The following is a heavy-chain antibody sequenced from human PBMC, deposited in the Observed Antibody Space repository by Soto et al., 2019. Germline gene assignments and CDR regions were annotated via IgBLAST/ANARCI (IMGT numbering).Heavy chain of an antibody. J-gene: IGHJ5*02. D-gene: IGHD5-12*01. Sequence: SETLSLTCTVSGGSISSGGYYWSWIRQHPGKGLEWIGYIYYSGSTYYNQSLKSRVTISVDTSKNQFSLKLSSVTAADTAVFYCARVFVTWITEESWFDPWGQGTLVTVSS. CDR2: IYYSGST. CDR3: ARVFVTWITEESWFDP. V-gene: IGHV4-31*03. CDR1: GGSISSGGYY.